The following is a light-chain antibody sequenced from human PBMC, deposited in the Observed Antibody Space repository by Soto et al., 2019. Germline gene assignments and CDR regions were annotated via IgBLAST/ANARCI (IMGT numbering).Light chain of an antibody. V-gene: IGLV2-23*02. CDR1: SSDVGSYNL. CDR3: CSNAGDNTYV. CDR2: EVS. J-gene: IGLJ1*01. Sequence: QAVVTQPASVSGSPGQSITISCIGTSSDVGSYNLVSWYQQHPGKAPKVIISEVSERPSGVSNRFSGSKSGNTASLTISGLQAEDEADYYCCSNAGDNTYVFGSGTKLTVL.